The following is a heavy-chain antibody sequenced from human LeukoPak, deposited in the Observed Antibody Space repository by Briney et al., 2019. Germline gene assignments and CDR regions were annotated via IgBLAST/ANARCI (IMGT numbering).Heavy chain of an antibody. CDR3: ARVYARRYYFDY. D-gene: IGHD5/OR15-5a*01. CDR2: INPNSGGT. V-gene: IGHV1-2*02. Sequence: ASVKASCKASGYTFTGYYMHWVRQAPGQGLEWMGWINPNSGGTNYAQKFQGRVTMTRDTSISTAYMELSRLRSDDTAVYYCARVYARRYYFDYWGQGTLVTVSS. J-gene: IGHJ4*02. CDR1: GYTFTGYY.